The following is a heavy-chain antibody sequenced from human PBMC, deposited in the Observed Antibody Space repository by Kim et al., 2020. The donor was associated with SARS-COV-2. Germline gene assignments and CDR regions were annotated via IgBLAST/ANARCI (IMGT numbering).Heavy chain of an antibody. Sequence: YAQGFTGRFVFSLDTSVSTAYLQISSLKAEDTAVYYCARAPGIAAAGTDYWGQGTLVTVSS. D-gene: IGHD6-13*01. V-gene: IGHV7-4-1*02. CDR3: ARAPGIAAAGTDY. J-gene: IGHJ4*02.